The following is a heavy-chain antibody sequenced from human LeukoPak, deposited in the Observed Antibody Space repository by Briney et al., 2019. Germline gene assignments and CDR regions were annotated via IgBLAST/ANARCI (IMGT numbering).Heavy chain of an antibody. J-gene: IGHJ4*02. Sequence: PGGSLRLSCAASGFDFGSYGMHWVRQAPGKGLEWVAYIHYDSTTEDYADSVQGRFTISRDNSKNTLFLQMNNLRVEDMAVFCAKDWNWAIDYWGQGTLVTVSS. D-gene: IGHD1-7*01. CDR3: AKDWNWAIDY. CDR2: IHYDSTTE. V-gene: IGHV3-30*02. CDR1: GFDFGSYG.